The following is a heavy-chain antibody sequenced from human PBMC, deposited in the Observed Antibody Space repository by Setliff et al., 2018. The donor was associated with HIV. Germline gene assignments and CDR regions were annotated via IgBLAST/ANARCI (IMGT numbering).Heavy chain of an antibody. CDR2: SGDT. V-gene: IGHV4-4*07. CDR1: GGSITGYY. Sequence: SETLSLTCSVSGGSITGYYWSWIRQPAGEDMEWIGRSGDTIYNPSLESRVTISVDTSRNQFSLRLSSVTAADTAVYYCARIDPGKFWSLDCWGRGTLVTVSS. J-gene: IGHJ4*02. D-gene: IGHD1-1*01. CDR3: ARIDPGKFWSLDC.